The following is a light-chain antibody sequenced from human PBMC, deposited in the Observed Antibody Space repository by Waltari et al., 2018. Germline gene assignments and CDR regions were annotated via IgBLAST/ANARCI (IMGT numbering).Light chain of an antibody. Sequence: EIVLTQSPGTLSLSPGERATLSCRASKSVSSSYLAWYQHKPGQVPRLLIYGASSRATGIPDRFSGSGSGTDFTLTISRLEPEDCAVYYCQQYGSSPPYTFGQGTKLEIK. CDR3: QQYGSSPPYT. CDR2: GAS. V-gene: IGKV3-20*01. CDR1: KSVSSSY. J-gene: IGKJ2*01.